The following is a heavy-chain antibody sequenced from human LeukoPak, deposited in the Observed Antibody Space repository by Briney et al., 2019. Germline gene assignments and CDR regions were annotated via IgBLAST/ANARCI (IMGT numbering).Heavy chain of an antibody. CDR3: AKTGGGYCSSTSCYANWFDP. D-gene: IGHD2-2*01. Sequence: GGSLRLSCAASGFTFSSYGMHWVRQAPGKGLEWVAFIRYDGSNKYYADSVRGRFTISRDNSKNTLYLQMNSLRVEDTAIYYCAKTGGGYCSSTSCYANWFDPWGQGTLVTVSS. J-gene: IGHJ5*02. CDR2: IRYDGSNK. CDR1: GFTFSSYG. V-gene: IGHV3-30*02.